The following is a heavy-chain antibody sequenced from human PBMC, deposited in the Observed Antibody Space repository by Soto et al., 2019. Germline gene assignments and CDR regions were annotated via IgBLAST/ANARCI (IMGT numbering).Heavy chain of an antibody. V-gene: IGHV1-69*13. J-gene: IGHJ4*01. CDR2: IIPIFGTA. CDR3: ARGVYYFYSSGYYPYYFYY. D-gene: IGHD3-22*01. CDR1: GGTFSSYT. Sequence: SVKVSCKASGGTFSSYTISWVRQAPGQGLEWMGRIIPIFGTANYAQKFQGRVTITADESTSTAYMELSSLRSEDTAVYYCARGVYYFYSSGYYPYYFYYCGQGTLVTVSS.